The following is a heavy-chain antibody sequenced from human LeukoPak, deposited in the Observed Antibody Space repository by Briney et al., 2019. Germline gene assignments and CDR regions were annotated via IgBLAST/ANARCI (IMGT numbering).Heavy chain of an antibody. V-gene: IGHV3-48*01. CDR3: AKDQLVALPYYFDY. CDR2: ISAISSSST. CDR1: GFTFSSYS. Sequence: PGGSLRLSCAASGFTFSSYSMDWVRQAPGKGLEWVSYISAISSSSTYYADSVKGRFTISRDNSKNTLYLQMNSLRADDTAVYYCAKDQLVALPYYFDYWGQGTLVTVSS. J-gene: IGHJ4*02. D-gene: IGHD2-15*01.